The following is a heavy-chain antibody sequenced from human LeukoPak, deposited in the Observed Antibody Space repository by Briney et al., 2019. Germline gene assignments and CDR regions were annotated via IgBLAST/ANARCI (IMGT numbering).Heavy chain of an antibody. CDR1: GYTFTGYY. Sequence: SVKVSCKASGYTFTGYYMHWVRQAPGQGPEWMGRIIPIFGTANYAQKFQGRVTITTGESTSTAYMELSSLRSEDTAVYYCARERERELFFDYWGQGTLVTVSS. CDR2: IIPIFGTA. V-gene: IGHV1-69*05. J-gene: IGHJ4*02. D-gene: IGHD1-26*01. CDR3: ARERERELFFDY.